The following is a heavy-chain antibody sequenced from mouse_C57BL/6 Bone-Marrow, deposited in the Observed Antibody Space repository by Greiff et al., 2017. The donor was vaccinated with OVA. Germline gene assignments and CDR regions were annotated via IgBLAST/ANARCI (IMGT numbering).Heavy chain of an antibody. CDR2: IWTGGGT. D-gene: IGHD2-1*01. CDR3: ARGLYYGNSGCAY. V-gene: IGHV2-9-1*01. Sequence: QVQLQQSGPGLVAPSQSLSITCTVSGFSLTSYAISLVRQPPGKGLDWLGLIWTGGGTDYNSAPNPRLSISKDNSKSKVFLKMNSLQTDDTARYYCARGLYYGNSGCAYWGQGTLVTVAA. J-gene: IGHJ3*01. CDR1: GFSLTSYA.